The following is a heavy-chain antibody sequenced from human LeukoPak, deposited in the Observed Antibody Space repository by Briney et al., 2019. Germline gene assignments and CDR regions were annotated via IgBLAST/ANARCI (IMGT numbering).Heavy chain of an antibody. CDR1: GYTFTNFA. D-gene: IGHD4-23*01. Sequence: ASVKVSCKASGYTFTNFAISWVRQAPGGGLEWMGWINTYNGHTDYAQRLQDRVTMTTDTSTSTAYMELRSLRSDDTAMYYCAREDLCGGNVYRCGGSDSWGQGTLVTVSS. V-gene: IGHV1-18*01. CDR2: INTYNGHT. J-gene: IGHJ4*02. CDR3: AREDLCGGNVYRCGGSDS.